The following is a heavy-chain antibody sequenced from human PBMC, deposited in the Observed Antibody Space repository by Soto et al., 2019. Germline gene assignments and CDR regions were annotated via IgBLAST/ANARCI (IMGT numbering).Heavy chain of an antibody. J-gene: IGHJ5*01. CDR1: GYPFTNYA. Sequence: QVRLVQPGAEVAKPGASVKLSCEASGYPFTNYAIHWVRQAPGQRLEWMGWINAGNGDTAYSQKVQDRVTISKDKSASAVYIQVNSLRFEDTAIYYCARDGVVWGASGWYDSWGQGTLVTVSS. CDR2: INAGNGDT. V-gene: IGHV1-3*01. CDR3: ARDGVVWGASGWYDS. D-gene: IGHD2-8*02.